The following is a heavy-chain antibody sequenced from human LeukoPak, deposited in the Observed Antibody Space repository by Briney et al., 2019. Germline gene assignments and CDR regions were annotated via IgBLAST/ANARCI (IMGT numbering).Heavy chain of an antibody. D-gene: IGHD4-11*01. CDR1: GYDFINYG. J-gene: IGHJ5*02. CDR3: ARADYRVDWFDP. V-gene: IGHV1-18*01. CDR2: RSIYNGNT. Sequence: ASVKVSCKASGYDFINYGISWVRQAPGQGLEWMGWRSIYNGNTDYKLQGRVTMTTDTSTSTAYMEVRSLRSEDTAVYYCARADYRVDWFDPWGQGTLVTVSS.